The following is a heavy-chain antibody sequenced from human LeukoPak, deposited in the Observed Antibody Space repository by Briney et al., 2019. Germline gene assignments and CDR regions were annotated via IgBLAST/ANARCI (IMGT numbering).Heavy chain of an antibody. D-gene: IGHD3-22*01. CDR1: GFTFDDYG. Sequence: GGSLRLSCAASGFTFDDYGMSWVRQAPGKWLEWVSGINWNGGSTGYADSVKGRFTISRDNAKNSVYLQMNSLRAEDTAVYYCARDLMIVMVEEEGSADYWGQGTLVTVSS. CDR2: INWNGGST. V-gene: IGHV3-20*04. CDR3: ARDLMIVMVEEEGSADY. J-gene: IGHJ4*02.